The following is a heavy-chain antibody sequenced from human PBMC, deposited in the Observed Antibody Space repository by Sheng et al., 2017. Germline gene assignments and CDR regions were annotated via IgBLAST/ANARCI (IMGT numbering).Heavy chain of an antibody. V-gene: IGHV1-2*02. D-gene: IGHD5-12*01. Sequence: QVQLVQSGAEVKKPGASVKVSCKASGYTFTDYYIHWVRQAPGQGLEWMGWISPYSGRTNCAQKFQGRVTMTRDTSISTAYMELSRLTSDDTAVYYCARGGQNEMATITVGVYWGQGTLVTVSS. CDR2: ISPYSGRT. J-gene: IGHJ4*02. CDR3: ARGGQNEMATITVGVY. CDR1: GYTFTDYY.